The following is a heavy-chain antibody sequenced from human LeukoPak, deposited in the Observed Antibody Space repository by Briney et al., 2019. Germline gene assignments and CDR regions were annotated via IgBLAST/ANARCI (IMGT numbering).Heavy chain of an antibody. J-gene: IGHJ3*02. V-gene: IGHV4-30-4*08. Sequence: PSETLSLTCTVSGGSISSGDYYWSWIRQPPGKGLEWIGYIYYSGSTYYNPSLKSRVTISVDTSKNQFSLKLSSVTAADTAVYYCARVSGEYNWNYGAFDIWGQGTMVTVSS. CDR2: IYYSGST. CDR1: GGSISSGDYY. CDR3: ARVSGEYNWNYGAFDI. D-gene: IGHD1-7*01.